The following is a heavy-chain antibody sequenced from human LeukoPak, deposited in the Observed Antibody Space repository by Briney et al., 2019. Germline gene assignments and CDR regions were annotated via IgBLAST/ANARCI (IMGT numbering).Heavy chain of an antibody. CDR1: GVSISSYY. V-gene: IGHV4-59*08. CDR3: AAGSITMVRGVLYYGMDV. D-gene: IGHD3-10*01. CDR2: IYYSGST. J-gene: IGHJ6*02. Sequence: SETLSLTCTVSGVSISSYYWSWIRQPPGKGLEWIGYIYYSGSTNYNPSLKSRVTISVDTSKNQFSLKLSSVTAADTAVYYCAAGSITMVRGVLYYGMDVWGQGTTVTVSS.